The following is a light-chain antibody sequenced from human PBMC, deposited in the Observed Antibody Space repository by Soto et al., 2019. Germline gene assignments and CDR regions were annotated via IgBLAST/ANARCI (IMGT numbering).Light chain of an antibody. CDR3: QQYGNAPFT. J-gene: IGKJ3*01. CDR2: GAS. V-gene: IGKV3-20*01. Sequence: EIVLTQSPGTLSFSPGERATLTCRASQSVYSNYLAWFQQKPGQSPRLLIYGASNRATGIPDRFSGSGPGTDFTLTISRLEPEDFAVYYCQQYGNAPFTFGPGTKVDIK. CDR1: QSVYSNY.